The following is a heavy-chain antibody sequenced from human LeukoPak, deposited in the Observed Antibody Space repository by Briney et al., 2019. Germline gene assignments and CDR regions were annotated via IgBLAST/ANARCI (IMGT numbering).Heavy chain of an antibody. Sequence: GGSLRLSCAASGFTFSSYTMNWVRQAPGKGLEWVSSISSSSTYIHYADSVKGRFTISRDNAKNSLYLQMNSLRAEDTAVYYCAELGITMIGGVWGKGTTVTISS. V-gene: IGHV3-21*01. CDR3: AELGITMIGGV. CDR1: GFTFSSYT. J-gene: IGHJ6*04. D-gene: IGHD3-10*02. CDR2: ISSSSTYI.